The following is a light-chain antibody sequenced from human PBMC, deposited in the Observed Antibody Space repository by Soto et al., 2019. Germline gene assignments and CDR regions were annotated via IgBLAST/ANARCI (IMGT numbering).Light chain of an antibody. CDR3: CSYAGSSTLAVV. V-gene: IGLV2-23*01. CDR2: EGS. CDR1: SSDVGSYNL. Sequence: QSALTQPASVSGSPGQSITISCTGTSSDVGSYNLVSWYQQHPGKAPNLMIYEGSKRPSGVSNRFSGSKSGNTASPTISGLQAEDEDDYYCCSYAGSSTLAVVFGGGTKLTVL. J-gene: IGLJ2*01.